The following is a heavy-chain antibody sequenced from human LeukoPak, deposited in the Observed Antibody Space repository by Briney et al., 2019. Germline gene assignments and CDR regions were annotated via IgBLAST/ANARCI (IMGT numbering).Heavy chain of an antibody. CDR1: GFTVSSTY. J-gene: IGHJ6*03. CDR3: ARLSSSWYDAFYYYYMDV. V-gene: IGHV3-53*01. Sequence: GGSLRLSCAASGFTVSSTYMTWVRQAPGKGLEWVSLVHKGGTTDYADSVKGRFTISRDNPKNTVFLQMNSLRVEDTAVYYCARLSSSWYDAFYYYYMDVWGKGTTVTASS. CDR2: VHKGGTT. D-gene: IGHD6-13*01.